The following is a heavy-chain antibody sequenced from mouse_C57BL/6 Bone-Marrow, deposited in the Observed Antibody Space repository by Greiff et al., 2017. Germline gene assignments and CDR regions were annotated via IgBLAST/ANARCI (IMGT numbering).Heavy chain of an antibody. D-gene: IGHD1-1*01. Sequence: DVQLQESVAELVRPGASVKLSCTASGFNIKNTYMHWVKQRPEQGLEWIGRIDPANGNTKYAPKFQGKATITADTSSNTAYLQLSSLTSEDTAIYYCAHYYGSSLYYFDYWGQGTTLTVSS. CDR1: GFNIKNTY. CDR3: AHYYGSSLYYFDY. CDR2: IDPANGNT. J-gene: IGHJ2*01. V-gene: IGHV14-3*01.